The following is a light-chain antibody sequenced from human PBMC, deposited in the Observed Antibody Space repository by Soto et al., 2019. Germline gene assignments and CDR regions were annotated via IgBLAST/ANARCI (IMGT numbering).Light chain of an antibody. J-gene: IGLJ3*02. CDR3: AVRDDSLSGHWV. CDR2: RSD. CDR1: SSNIGSNY. V-gene: IGLV1-47*01. Sequence: QSVLTQPPSASGTPGQRVTISCSGSSSNIGSNYVSWYQHLPGAAPKLLIYRSDQRPSGVPDRFSGSKSGTSASLAISGLRAEDEADYFCAVRDDSLSGHWVFGGGTMLTVL.